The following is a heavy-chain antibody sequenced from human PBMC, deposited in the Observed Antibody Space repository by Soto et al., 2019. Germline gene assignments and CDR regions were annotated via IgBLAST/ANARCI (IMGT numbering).Heavy chain of an antibody. CDR3: ARETIAVAGTASYGMDV. CDR2: ITSSSSYI. Sequence: GWSLRLSCAASAFSFSSYTMNWVRQAPGKGLEWVSSITSSSSYIYYADSVKGRFTISRDNAKNSLYLQMNSLRAEDTAVYYCARETIAVAGTASYGMDVWGQGTTVTVSS. V-gene: IGHV3-21*01. J-gene: IGHJ6*02. D-gene: IGHD6-19*01. CDR1: AFSFSSYT.